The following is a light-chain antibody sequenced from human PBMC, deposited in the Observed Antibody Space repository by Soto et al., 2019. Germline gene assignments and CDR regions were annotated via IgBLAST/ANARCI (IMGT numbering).Light chain of an antibody. CDR3: SSYTSSSTVV. CDR2: DVS. J-gene: IGLJ2*01. V-gene: IGLV2-14*03. Sequence: QSVLTQPASVSGSPGQSITISCTGTSSDVGGYNYVCWYQQHPGKVPKLIIHDVSNRPSGVSHRFSGSKSGNTASLSISGLQAEDEADYYCSSYTSSSTVVFGGGTKLTVL. CDR1: SSDVGGYNY.